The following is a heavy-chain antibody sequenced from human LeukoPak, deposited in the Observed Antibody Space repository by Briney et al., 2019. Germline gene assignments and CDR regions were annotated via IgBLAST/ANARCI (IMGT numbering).Heavy chain of an antibody. CDR2: IYSGGST. V-gene: IGHV3-66*02. D-gene: IGHD3-16*01. J-gene: IGHJ6*02. Sequence: PGGSLRLSCAASGFTVSSNYMSWVRQAPGKGLEWVSVIYSGGSTYYADSGKGRFTISRDNSKNTLYLQMNGLRAEDTAVYYCARGPTLLGAQGYYYGMDGWGQGTTVTVSS. CDR1: GFTVSSNY. CDR3: ARGPTLLGAQGYYYGMDG.